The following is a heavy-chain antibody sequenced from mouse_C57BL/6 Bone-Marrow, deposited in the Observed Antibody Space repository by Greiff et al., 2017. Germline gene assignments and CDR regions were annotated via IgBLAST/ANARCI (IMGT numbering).Heavy chain of an antibody. CDR1: GFNIKDYY. Sequence: VQLQQSGAELVRPGASVKLSCTASGFNIKDYYMHWVKQRPEQGLEWIGRIDPEDGDTEYAPKFQGKATMAADTSSNPAYLQLSSLTSEDTAVYYGTAGGYDGDWYFDVWGTGTTVTVSS. J-gene: IGHJ1*03. CDR3: TAGGYDGDWYFDV. CDR2: IDPEDGDT. D-gene: IGHD2-14*01. V-gene: IGHV14-1*01.